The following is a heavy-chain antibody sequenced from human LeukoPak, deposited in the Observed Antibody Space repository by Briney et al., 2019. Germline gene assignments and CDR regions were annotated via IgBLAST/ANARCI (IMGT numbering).Heavy chain of an antibody. D-gene: IGHD1-26*01. CDR3: AKSGGYGLIDY. Sequence: SETLSLTCTVSGGSISSYYWGWIRQPPGKGLEWIGNIYYSGSTYYNASLQSRVTISIDTSKNQFSLRLNSVTAADTAMYYCAKSGGYGLIDYWGQGTLVTVSS. CDR2: IYYSGST. V-gene: IGHV4-59*04. J-gene: IGHJ4*02. CDR1: GGSISSYY.